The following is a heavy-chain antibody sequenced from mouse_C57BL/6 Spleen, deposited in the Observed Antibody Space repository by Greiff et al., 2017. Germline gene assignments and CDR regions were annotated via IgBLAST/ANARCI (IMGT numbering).Heavy chain of an antibody. CDR3: ARNGWIYDGYYDYAMDY. CDR2: IWTGGGT. CDR1: GFSLTSYA. V-gene: IGHV2-9-1*01. J-gene: IGHJ4*01. Sequence: VQLQESGPGLVAPSQSLSITCTVSGFSLTSYAISWVRQPPGKGLEWLGVIWTGGGTNYNSALKSRLSISKDNSKSQVFLKMNSLQTDDTARYYCARNGWIYDGYYDYAMDYWGQGTSVTVSS. D-gene: IGHD2-3*01.